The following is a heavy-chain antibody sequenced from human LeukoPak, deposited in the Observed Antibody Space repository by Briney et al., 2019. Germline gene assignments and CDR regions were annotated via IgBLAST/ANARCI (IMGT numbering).Heavy chain of an antibody. V-gene: IGHV3-30-3*01. CDR1: GFTFSSYA. Sequence: PGRSLRLSCAASGFTFSSYAMHWVRQAPGKGLEWVAVISYDGSNKYYADSVKGRFTISRDNSKNTLYLQMNSLRAEDTAVYYCARVTTPGAFDIWGQGTMVTVSS. D-gene: IGHD3-3*01. CDR3: ARVTTPGAFDI. CDR2: ISYDGSNK. J-gene: IGHJ3*02.